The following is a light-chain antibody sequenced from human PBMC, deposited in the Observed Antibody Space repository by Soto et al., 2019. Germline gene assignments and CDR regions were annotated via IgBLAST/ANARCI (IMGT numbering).Light chain of an antibody. CDR2: EVS. Sequence: QSALTQPASVSGSPGQSITISCTGTSSDVGGYNYVSWYQQHPGKAPKLMIYEVSNRPSGVSNRFSGSKSGNTASLTISGLQADDEADYYCCSYGGRSTYVFGTGTKVTVL. V-gene: IGLV2-14*01. J-gene: IGLJ1*01. CDR1: SSDVGGYNY. CDR3: CSYGGRSTYV.